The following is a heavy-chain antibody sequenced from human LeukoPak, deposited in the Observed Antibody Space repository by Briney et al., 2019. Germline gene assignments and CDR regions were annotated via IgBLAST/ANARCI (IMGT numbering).Heavy chain of an antibody. CDR1: GGTFSSYA. Sequence: GASVKVSCKASGGTFSSYAISWVRQAPGQGLEWMGGIIPIFGTANYAQKFQGRVTITADESTSTAYMELSSLRSEDTAVYYCAKGGPFIAVDIDYWGQGTLVTVSS. CDR2: IIPIFGTA. D-gene: IGHD6-19*01. CDR3: AKGGPFIAVDIDY. J-gene: IGHJ4*02. V-gene: IGHV1-69*13.